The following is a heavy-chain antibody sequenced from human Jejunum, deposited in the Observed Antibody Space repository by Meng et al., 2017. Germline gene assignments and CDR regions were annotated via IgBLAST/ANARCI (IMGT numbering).Heavy chain of an antibody. D-gene: IGHD3-10*01. Sequence: GPTLVKPTQTLTLTCTFSGFSLSTNGVGVGWIRQPPGKALEWLALIYWNDDKRYRPSLKSRLTITRGTSKNQVVFIMTNMDPVDTATYYCAHRARTGSGSPWSFWGQGTLVTVSS. V-gene: IGHV2-5*01. CDR1: GFSLSTNGVG. J-gene: IGHJ4*02. CDR3: AHRARTGSGSPWSF. CDR2: IYWNDDK.